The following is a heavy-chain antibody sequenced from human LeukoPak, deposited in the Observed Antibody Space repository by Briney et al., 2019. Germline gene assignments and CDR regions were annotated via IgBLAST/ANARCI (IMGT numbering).Heavy chain of an antibody. CDR2: INYNGDTK. J-gene: IGHJ4*02. V-gene: IGHV3-23*01. CDR1: GFTFNSYW. D-gene: IGHD6-19*01. Sequence: TGGSLRLSCAASGFTFNSYWMSWVRQAPGKGLEWVSIINYNGDTKYYADSVQGRFTISRDNSKNTVYLQMNSLRAEDTAIYYCAKGGHCPALCTTQIAVAGYNDNWGQGTLVTVSS. CDR3: AKGGHCPALCTTQIAVAGYNDN.